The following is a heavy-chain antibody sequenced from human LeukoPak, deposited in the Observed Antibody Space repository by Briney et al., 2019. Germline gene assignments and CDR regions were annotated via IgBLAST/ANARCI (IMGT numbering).Heavy chain of an antibody. CDR2: ISTSSSYI. D-gene: IGHD3-10*02. J-gene: IGHJ6*04. CDR3: AELGITMIGGV. Sequence: GGSLRLSCAASGFTFNRYSMNRVRQAPGKGLAWVSSISTSSSYIYYADSVKGRFTISRDNAKNSLYLQMNSLRAEDTAVYYCAELGITMIGGVWGKGTTVTISS. CDR1: GFTFNRYS. V-gene: IGHV3-21*01.